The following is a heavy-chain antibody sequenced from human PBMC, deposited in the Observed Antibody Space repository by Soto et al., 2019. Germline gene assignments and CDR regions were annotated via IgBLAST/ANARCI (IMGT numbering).Heavy chain of an antibody. CDR2: ISAYNGNT. D-gene: IGHD5-18*01. V-gene: IGHV1-18*01. Sequence: ASVKVSCKASGYTFTSYGISWVRQAPGQGLEWMGWISAYNGNTNYAQKLQGRVTMTTDTSTSTAYMELRSLRSDDTAVYYCARDRIQLWFRNWFGPWGQGALVTVSS. CDR3: ARDRIQLWFRNWFGP. CDR1: GYTFTSYG. J-gene: IGHJ5*02.